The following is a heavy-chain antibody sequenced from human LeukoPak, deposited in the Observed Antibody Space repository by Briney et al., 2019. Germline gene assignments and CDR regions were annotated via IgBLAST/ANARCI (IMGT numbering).Heavy chain of an antibody. V-gene: IGHV4-34*01. CDR3: ARHSLSRQHIVVVTAVHWYFDL. CDR1: GGSFSGYY. D-gene: IGHD2-21*02. J-gene: IGHJ2*01. Sequence: PSETLSLICAVYGGSFSGYYWSWIRQPPGKGLEWIGEINHSGSTNYNPSLKSRVTISVGTSKNQFSLKLNSVTAADTAVYYCARHSLSRQHIVVVTAVHWYFDLWGRGTLVTVSS. CDR2: INHSGST.